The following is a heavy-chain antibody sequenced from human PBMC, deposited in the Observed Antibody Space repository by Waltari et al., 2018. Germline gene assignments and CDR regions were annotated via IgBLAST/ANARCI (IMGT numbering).Heavy chain of an antibody. D-gene: IGHD1-26*01. CDR3: AKTRGSHAVNPDS. J-gene: IGHJ4*02. CDR2: IFVSGGNT. V-gene: IGHV3-23*01. Sequence: EVQLLESGGGLVQPGGSLRLSCAASGFTFSNYAMTWVRQAPGKGLEWVSSIFVSGGNTYYADSVKGRFTISRDDSRNTLFLQMSSLRVDDSAIYYCAKTRGSHAVNPDSWGQGTLVTVSS. CDR1: GFTFSNYA.